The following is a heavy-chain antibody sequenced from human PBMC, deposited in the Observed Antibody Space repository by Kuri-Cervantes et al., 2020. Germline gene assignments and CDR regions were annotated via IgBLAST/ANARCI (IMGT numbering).Heavy chain of an antibody. Sequence: LSLTCAASGFTFSSYAMSWVRQAPGKGLEWVSVIYSGGSTYYADSVKGRFTISRDNSKNTLYLQMNSLRAEDTAVYYCAVYDSSAQGNAFDIWGQGTMVTVSS. D-gene: IGHD3-22*01. CDR3: AVYDSSAQGNAFDI. CDR1: GFTFSSYA. J-gene: IGHJ3*02. CDR2: IYSGGST. V-gene: IGHV3-53*01.